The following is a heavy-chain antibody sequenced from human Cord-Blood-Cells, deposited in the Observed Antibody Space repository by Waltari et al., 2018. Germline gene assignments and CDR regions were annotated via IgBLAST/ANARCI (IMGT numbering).Heavy chain of an antibody. CDR1: GLTFRSHA. Sequence: EVQLLESGGGLVQPGGSLRLSCAASGLTFRSHAMTWVRQAPGKGLEWVSAISGSGGSTYYADSVKGRFTISRDNSKNTLYLQMNSLRAEDTAVYYCAKDNWNYVYWGQGTLVTVSS. D-gene: IGHD1-7*01. CDR2: ISGSGGST. J-gene: IGHJ4*02. CDR3: AKDNWNYVY. V-gene: IGHV3-23*01.